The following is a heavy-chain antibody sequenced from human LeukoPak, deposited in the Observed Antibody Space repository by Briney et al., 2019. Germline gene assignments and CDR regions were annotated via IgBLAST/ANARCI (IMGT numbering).Heavy chain of an antibody. V-gene: IGHV3-30*04. CDR1: GFTFSSYA. D-gene: IGHD3-10*01. Sequence: GGSLRLSCAASGFTFSSYAMHWVRQAPGKGLEWVAVISYDGSNKYYADSVKGRFTISRDNSKNTLYLQMNSLRAEDTAVYYCARDKTSRWFGELLFKDWGQGTLVTVSS. J-gene: IGHJ4*02. CDR3: ARDKTSRWFGELLFKD. CDR2: ISYDGSNK.